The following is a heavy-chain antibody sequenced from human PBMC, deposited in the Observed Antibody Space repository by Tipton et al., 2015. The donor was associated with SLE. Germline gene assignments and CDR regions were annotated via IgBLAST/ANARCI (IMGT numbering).Heavy chain of an antibody. V-gene: IGHV1-2*06. Sequence: QLVQSGVEVKKPGASVKVSCKASGYTFTGYYMHWVRQAPGQGLEWMGRINPNSGGTNYAQKFQGRVTMTRDTSISTAYMELSRLRSDDTAVYYCARTRKIVGANWFDPWGQGTLVTVSS. J-gene: IGHJ5*02. CDR1: GYTFTGYY. CDR2: INPNSGGT. D-gene: IGHD1-26*01. CDR3: ARTRKIVGANWFDP.